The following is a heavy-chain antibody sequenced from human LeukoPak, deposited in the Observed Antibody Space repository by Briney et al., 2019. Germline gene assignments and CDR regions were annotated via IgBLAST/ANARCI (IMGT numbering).Heavy chain of an antibody. V-gene: IGHV3-30-3*01. Sequence: GGSLRLSWAASGFTFGSFAMPGVGQAPGKGRGWVAVISYDGSNKYYADSVKGRFTISRDNSKNTLYLQMNSLRAEDTAVYYCAREDYGEYYFDYWGQGTLVTVSS. CDR2: ISYDGSNK. D-gene: IGHD3-10*01. CDR3: AREDYGEYYFDY. J-gene: IGHJ4*02. CDR1: GFTFGSFA.